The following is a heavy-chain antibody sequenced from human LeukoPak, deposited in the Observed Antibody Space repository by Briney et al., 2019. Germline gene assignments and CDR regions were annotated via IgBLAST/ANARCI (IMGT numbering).Heavy chain of an antibody. Sequence: PSETLSHTCAVYGGSFSDYQWSGIRQPPGRGLEWVGEINHSGGTNYNPSLESRVTISVDTSKNQFSLKLSSVTAADTAVYYCARGRATVVPSATRHWSQSYNYYGMDVWGKGTTVIVSS. CDR2: INHSGGT. D-gene: IGHD2-2*01. J-gene: IGHJ6*04. CDR1: GGSFSDYQ. V-gene: IGHV4-34*01. CDR3: ARGRATVVPSATRHWSQSYNYYGMDV.